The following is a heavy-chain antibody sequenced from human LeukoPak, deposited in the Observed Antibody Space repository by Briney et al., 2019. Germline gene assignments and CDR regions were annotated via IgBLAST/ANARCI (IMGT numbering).Heavy chain of an antibody. CDR3: ARAVLEYCSTTSCYAVGGYYYYMDV. Sequence: GGTLRLSCAASGFTFSSYGMNWVRQAPGKGLEWVSSISSSSSYIYYADSVKGRFTISRDNAKNSLYLQMNSLRAEDTAVYYCARAVLEYCSTTSCYAVGGYYYYMDVWGKGTTVTISS. CDR1: GFTFSSYG. V-gene: IGHV3-21*01. CDR2: ISSSSSYI. D-gene: IGHD2-2*01. J-gene: IGHJ6*03.